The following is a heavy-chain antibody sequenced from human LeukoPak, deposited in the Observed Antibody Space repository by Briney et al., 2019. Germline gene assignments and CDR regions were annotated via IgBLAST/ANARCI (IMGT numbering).Heavy chain of an antibody. J-gene: IGHJ5*02. CDR3: AKGRKWELLDWFDP. V-gene: IGHV3-23*01. CDR1: GFTFSNYA. D-gene: IGHD1-26*01. CDR2: ISGSGGST. Sequence: PGGSLRLSCVASGFTFSNYAMSWVRQAPGKGLEWVSAISGSGGSTYYADSVKGRFTISRDNSKNTLYLQMNSLRAEDTAVYYCAKGRKWELLDWFDPWGQGTLVTVSS.